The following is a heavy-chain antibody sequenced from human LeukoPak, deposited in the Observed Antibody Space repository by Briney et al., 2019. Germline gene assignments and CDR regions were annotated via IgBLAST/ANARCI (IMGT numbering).Heavy chain of an antibody. CDR1: GGSISSGGYY. CDR3: ARSYCSSTSCSPYYYYYMDV. Sequence: PSQTLSLTCTVSGGSISSGGYYWGWIRQHPGKGLEWIGYIYYSGSTYYNPSLKSRVTISVDTSKNQFSLKLSSVTAADTAVYYCARSYCSSTSCSPYYYYYMDVWGKGTTVTVSS. V-gene: IGHV4-31*03. CDR2: IYYSGST. J-gene: IGHJ6*03. D-gene: IGHD2-2*01.